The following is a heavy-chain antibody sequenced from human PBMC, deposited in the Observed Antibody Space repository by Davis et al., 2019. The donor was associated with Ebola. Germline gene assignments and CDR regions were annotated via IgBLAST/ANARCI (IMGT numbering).Heavy chain of an antibody. CDR3: ARPRYSYGPSDY. D-gene: IGHD5-18*01. Sequence: GESLKISCAASGFTFSSYSMNWVRQAPGKGLEWVSSISSSSSYIYYADSVKGRFTISRDNAKNSLYLQMNSLRAEDTAVYYCARPRYSYGPSDYWGQGTLVTVSS. J-gene: IGHJ4*02. CDR1: GFTFSSYS. V-gene: IGHV3-21*01. CDR2: ISSSSSYI.